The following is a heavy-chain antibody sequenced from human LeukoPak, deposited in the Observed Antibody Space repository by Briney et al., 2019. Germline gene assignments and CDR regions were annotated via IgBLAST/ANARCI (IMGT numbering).Heavy chain of an antibody. CDR1: GFTFSSYS. Sequence: PGGSLRLSCAASGFTFSSYSMNWVRQAPGKGLEWVSSISSSSSYIYYADSVKGRFTISRDNAKNSLYLQMNSLRAEDTAVYYCARDLWFGESTQDYWGQGTLVTVSS. CDR3: ARDLWFGESTQDY. CDR2: ISSSSSYI. V-gene: IGHV3-21*01. D-gene: IGHD3-10*01. J-gene: IGHJ4*02.